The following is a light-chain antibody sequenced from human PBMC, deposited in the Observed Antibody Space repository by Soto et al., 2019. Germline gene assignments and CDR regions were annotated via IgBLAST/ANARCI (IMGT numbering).Light chain of an antibody. Sequence: EIVLTQSPGTLSLSPGERATLSCRASQRISVSYLAWYQQQPGQAPRLLIYSTSIRATGIPDRFSGSGSGTDFTLTITKLEPGDFAVYYCQQYGSSPWTFGQGTKVDI. CDR2: STS. J-gene: IGKJ1*01. V-gene: IGKV3-20*01. CDR3: QQYGSSPWT. CDR1: QRISVSY.